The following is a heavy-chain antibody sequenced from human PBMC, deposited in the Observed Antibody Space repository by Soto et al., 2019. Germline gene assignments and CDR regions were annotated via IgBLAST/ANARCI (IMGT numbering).Heavy chain of an antibody. V-gene: IGHV3-48*01. CDR2: ISSSSSTI. J-gene: IGHJ5*02. Sequence: GGSLRLSCAASGFTFSSYSMNWVRQAPGKGLEWVSYISSSSSTIYYADSVKGRFTISRDNAKNSLYLQMNSLRAEDTAVYYCARTDWFDPWGQGTLVTVSS. CDR3: ARTDWFDP. CDR1: GFTFSSYS.